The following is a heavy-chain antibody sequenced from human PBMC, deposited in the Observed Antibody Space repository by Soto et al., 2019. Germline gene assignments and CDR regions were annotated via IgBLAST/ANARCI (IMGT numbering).Heavy chain of an antibody. CDR1: GFSLNTSGVG. Sequence: QITLKESGPPLVKPTQTLTVTCTFSGFSLNTSGVGVGWIRQPPGKALESLALIYWDDDKRYSPPLKSRLTSTRDTCTNLVVLTMTNIDPVDTATYCCAHREGSFDVWGPGKMVTVSS. CDR2: IYWDDDK. CDR3: AHREGSFDV. J-gene: IGHJ3*01. V-gene: IGHV2-5*02.